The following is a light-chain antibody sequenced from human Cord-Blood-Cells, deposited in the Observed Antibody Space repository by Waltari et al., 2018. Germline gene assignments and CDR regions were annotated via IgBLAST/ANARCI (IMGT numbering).Light chain of an antibody. J-gene: IGLJ2*01. CDR2: GNN. CDR3: AGWDDSLNGPV. Sequence: QSVLTQPPSASGTPGQRVTISCSGSSSNIRSNTVNWYQPPPGTAPKLPIYGNNQRPSGVPDRFPCSKSGPSASLANSGLQSEDEADYYCAGWDDSLNGPVFGGGTKLTVL. V-gene: IGLV1-44*01. CDR1: SSNIRSNT.